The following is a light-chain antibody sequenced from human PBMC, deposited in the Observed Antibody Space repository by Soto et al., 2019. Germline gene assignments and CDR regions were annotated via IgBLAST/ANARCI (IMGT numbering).Light chain of an antibody. CDR2: EVS. J-gene: IGLJ1*01. CDR1: SSDIGSYDY. V-gene: IGLV2-14*01. CDR3: SAHTTSFTFL. Sequence: QSALTQPASVSGSPGQSITISCIGSSSDIGSYDYVSWHQHQQGKAPKVLIYEVSNRPSGVSSRFSGSRSGNTASLTISSLQAEDEATYYCSAHTTSFTFLFGPGTKVTVL.